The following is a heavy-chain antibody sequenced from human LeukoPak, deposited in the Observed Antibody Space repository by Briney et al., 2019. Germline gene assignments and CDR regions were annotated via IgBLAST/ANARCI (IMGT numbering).Heavy chain of an antibody. CDR2: ISWGGGST. D-gene: IGHD2-2*01. CDR3: ARDMAYCSSTSCPLGY. V-gene: IGHV3-20*04. J-gene: IGHJ4*02. Sequence: GGSLRLSCAASGFTFEDYGMSWVRHAPGKGLEWVSGISWGGGSTGSADSVKGRFTISRDIAKKSLYLQMNSLRAEGTALYCCARDMAYCSSTSCPLGYWGQGTLVTVSS. CDR1: GFTFEDYG.